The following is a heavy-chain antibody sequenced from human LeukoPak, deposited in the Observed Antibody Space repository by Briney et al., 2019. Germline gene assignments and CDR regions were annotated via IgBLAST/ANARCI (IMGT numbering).Heavy chain of an antibody. CDR3: ASPSSGQSFDI. V-gene: IGHV3-53*01. CDR2: IYSGGTT. CDR1: GFTVSSNY. J-gene: IGHJ3*02. D-gene: IGHD3-22*01. Sequence: GGSLRLSCAASGFTVSSNYMSWVRQAPGKGLEWVSIIYSGGTTYCADSVKGRFTISRDKSNNTLYLQMNSLRAEDTAVYYCASPSSGQSFDIWGQGTMVTVSS.